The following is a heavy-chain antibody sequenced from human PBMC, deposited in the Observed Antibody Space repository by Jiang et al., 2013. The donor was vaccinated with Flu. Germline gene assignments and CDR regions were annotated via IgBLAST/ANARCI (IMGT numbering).Heavy chain of an antibody. CDR3: ARDQGKSTVTSDMSFDY. D-gene: IGHD4-17*01. Sequence: GAEVKKPGSSVKVSCKASGGTFSSYAISWVRQAPGQGLEWMGRIIPILGIANYAQKFQGRVTITADKSTSTAYMELSSLRSEDTAVYYCARDQGKSTVTSDMSFDYWGQGTLVTVSS. J-gene: IGHJ4*02. V-gene: IGHV1-69*04. CDR2: IIPILGIA. CDR1: GGTFSSYA.